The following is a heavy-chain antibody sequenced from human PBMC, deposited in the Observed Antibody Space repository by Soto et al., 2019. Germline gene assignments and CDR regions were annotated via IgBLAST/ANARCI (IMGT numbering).Heavy chain of an antibody. CDR2: VYHSGST. J-gene: IGHJ5*02. Sequence: SETLSLTCAVSGGSISSSNWWSWVRQPPGKGLEWIGEVYHSGSTNYNPSLKSRVTISVDKSKNQLSLKLSSVTAADTAVYYCARGVVPADRGHWFDPWGQGTLVTVSS. CDR3: ARGVVPADRGHWFDP. CDR1: GGSISSSNW. D-gene: IGHD2-2*01. V-gene: IGHV4-4*02.